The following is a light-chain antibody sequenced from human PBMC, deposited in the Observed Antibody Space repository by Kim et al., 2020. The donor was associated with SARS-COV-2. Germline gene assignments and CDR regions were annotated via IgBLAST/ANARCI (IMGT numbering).Light chain of an antibody. CDR1: GSNIGDNP. CDR2: SNN. Sequence: QSVVTQPPSASGTPGQGVTISCSGSGSNIGDNPVSWYRQFPGMAPQLLIYSNNFRPSGVSDRFSGSKSGTSAFLAIRGLQSEDEADYICAVWEDSLKGPVFGGGTQLTVL. J-gene: IGLJ3*02. CDR3: AVWEDSLKGPV. V-gene: IGLV1-44*01.